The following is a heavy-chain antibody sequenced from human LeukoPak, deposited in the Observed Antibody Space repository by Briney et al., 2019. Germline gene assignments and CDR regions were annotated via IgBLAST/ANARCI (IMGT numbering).Heavy chain of an antibody. J-gene: IGHJ6*03. CDR2: ISGSGGST. Sequence: GGSLRLSCAASGFTFSSYAMSWVRQAPGKGLEWVSAISGSGGSTYYADSVKGRFTISRDNSKNTLYLQMNSLRAEDTAVYYCAKCGYYDSSGYYPISYYYMDVGGKGTTVTVSS. D-gene: IGHD3-22*01. CDR1: GFTFSSYA. CDR3: AKCGYYDSSGYYPISYYYMDV. V-gene: IGHV3-23*01.